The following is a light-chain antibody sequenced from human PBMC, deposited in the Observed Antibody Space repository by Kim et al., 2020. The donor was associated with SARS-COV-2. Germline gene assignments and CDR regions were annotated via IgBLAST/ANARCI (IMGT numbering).Light chain of an antibody. CDR1: RSNSGSYS. Sequence: QSVLTQPPSASGTPGQRVTISCSGGRSNSGSYSVYWYQQLPGAAPKLLIHTNNQRPSGVPDRFSGSKSGASASLAISGLRSEDEADYYCAAWDDGLTTVLFGGGTQLTVL. V-gene: IGLV1-47*01. CDR2: TNN. J-gene: IGLJ2*01. CDR3: AAWDDGLTTVL.